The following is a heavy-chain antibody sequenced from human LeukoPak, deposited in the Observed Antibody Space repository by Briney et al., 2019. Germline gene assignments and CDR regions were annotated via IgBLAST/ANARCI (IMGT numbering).Heavy chain of an antibody. J-gene: IGHJ4*02. V-gene: IGHV1-69*05. Sequence: EASVKVSCKASVGTFSSYAISWVRQAPGQGREWMGEIIPIFGTANYAQKFQGRVTITTGESTRTAYMELSSLRSEDTTVYYCARPSSGCCYFDYWGQETLVTVST. CDR1: VGTFSSYA. CDR3: ARPSSGCCYFDY. CDR2: IIPIFGTA. D-gene: IGHD6-19*01.